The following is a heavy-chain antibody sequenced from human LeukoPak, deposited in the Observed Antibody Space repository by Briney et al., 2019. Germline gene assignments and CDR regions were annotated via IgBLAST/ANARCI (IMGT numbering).Heavy chain of an antibody. CDR3: ARYYDFWSGYFGY. D-gene: IGHD3-3*01. V-gene: IGHV1-2*04. Sequence: GASVKVSCKASGYTFTGFYIHWVRQAPGQGLEWMGWINPNSGGTNYAQKFQGWVIMTRDTSITTAYMELSRLRSDDTAVYYCARYYDFWSGYFGYWGQGTLVTVSS. CDR2: INPNSGGT. J-gene: IGHJ4*02. CDR1: GYTFTGFY.